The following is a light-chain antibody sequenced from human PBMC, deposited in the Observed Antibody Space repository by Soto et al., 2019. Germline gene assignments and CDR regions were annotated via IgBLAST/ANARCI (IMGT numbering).Light chain of an antibody. CDR3: QTWSTDIRV. CDR1: SGHNSYA. Sequence: QPVLTQSPSASASLGASVKLTCTLSSGHNSYAIAWHQQQPEKGPRYLMKVNSDGSHSKGDGIPDRFSCSSSGAERYLTISSLQSEDEADYYCQTWSTDIRVFGGGTKVTVL. CDR2: VNSDGSH. V-gene: IGLV4-69*01. J-gene: IGLJ3*02.